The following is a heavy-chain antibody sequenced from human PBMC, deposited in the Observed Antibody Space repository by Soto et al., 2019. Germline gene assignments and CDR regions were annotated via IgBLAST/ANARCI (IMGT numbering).Heavy chain of an antibody. CDR3: ASHYDMWSGYLSPVDY. D-gene: IGHD3-3*01. CDR1: GYTFSDYY. V-gene: IGHV3-11*01. CDR2: IDTSGTKI. Sequence: GGSLRLSWAVSGYTFSDYYMGWISQAQGKGLEWISYIDTSGTKIYYADSVKGRFTITRDNAKNSLYLEMNSLRDEDTAVYYCASHYDMWSGYLSPVDYWGQGTLVTVSS. J-gene: IGHJ4*02.